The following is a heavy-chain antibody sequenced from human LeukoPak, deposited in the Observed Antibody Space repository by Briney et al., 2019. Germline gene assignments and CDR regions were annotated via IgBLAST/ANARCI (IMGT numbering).Heavy chain of an antibody. Sequence: GGSLRLSCAPSGFTFSSYEMNWVRQAPGKGLKWVSYISSSGSTIYYADSVKGRFTISRDNAKNSLYLQMNSLRAEDTAVYYCARAPVLRIGVFDIWGQGTMVTVSS. CDR2: ISSSGSTI. D-gene: IGHD2-15*01. CDR1: GFTFSSYE. V-gene: IGHV3-48*03. J-gene: IGHJ3*02. CDR3: ARAPVLRIGVFDI.